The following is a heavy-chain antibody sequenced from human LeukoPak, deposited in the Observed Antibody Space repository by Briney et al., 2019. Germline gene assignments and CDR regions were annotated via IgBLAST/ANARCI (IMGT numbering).Heavy chain of an antibody. Sequence: GGSLRLSCAASGFTFDDYGMSWVRQAPGKGLEWVSGINWNGGSTGYADSVKGRFTISRDNAKNSLYLQMNSLRAEDTALYYCARRDIVVVPAAIFGAFDIWGQGTMVTVSS. CDR2: INWNGGST. CDR1: GFTFDDYG. J-gene: IGHJ3*02. V-gene: IGHV3-20*04. CDR3: ARRDIVVVPAAIFGAFDI. D-gene: IGHD2-2*02.